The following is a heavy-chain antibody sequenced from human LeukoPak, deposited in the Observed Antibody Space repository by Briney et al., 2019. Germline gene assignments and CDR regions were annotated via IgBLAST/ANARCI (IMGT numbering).Heavy chain of an antibody. J-gene: IGHJ4*02. V-gene: IGHV4-39*01. Sequence: SETPSLTCTVSGGSISSSSYYWGWIRQPPGKGLEWIGSIYYSGSTYYNPSLKSRVTISVDTSKNQFSLKLSSVTAADTAVYYCARIHYGDLLPDYWGQGTLVTVSS. CDR3: ARIHYGDLLPDY. CDR2: IYYSGST. CDR1: GGSISSSSYY. D-gene: IGHD4-17*01.